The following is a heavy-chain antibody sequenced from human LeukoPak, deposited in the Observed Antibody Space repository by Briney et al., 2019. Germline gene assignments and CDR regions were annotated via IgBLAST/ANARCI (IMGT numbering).Heavy chain of an antibody. J-gene: IGHJ5*02. CDR1: GGSIRSRSYY. V-gene: IGHV4-39*01. Sequence: SETLSLTCTVSGGSIRSRSYYWGWIRQPPGKGLEWIGSFYYSGTTYYNPSLKSRVIITVDTSKNQFSLKLSFVTAADTAVYYCARHHCSGGACYSMAWFDPWGQGTLVTVSS. CDR3: ARHHCSGGACYSMAWFDP. D-gene: IGHD2-15*01. CDR2: FYYSGTT.